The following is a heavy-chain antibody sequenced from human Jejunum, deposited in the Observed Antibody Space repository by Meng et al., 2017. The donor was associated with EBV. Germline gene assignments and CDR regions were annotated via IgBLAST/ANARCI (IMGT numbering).Heavy chain of an antibody. CDR2: TNYRSKWSS. Sequence: QVQLQQSGPGLVKRSKALSLNCAISGDSVSSNSAAWNWIRQSPSGGLEWLGRTNYRSKWSSDYAVSVKSRITINPDTSKTQFSLQLNSVTPEDTAVYFCARIASASRRDDYWCQGTLVTVS. J-gene: IGHJ4*02. V-gene: IGHV6-1*01. CDR3: ARIASASRRDDY. D-gene: IGHD6-13*01. CDR1: GDSVSSNSAA.